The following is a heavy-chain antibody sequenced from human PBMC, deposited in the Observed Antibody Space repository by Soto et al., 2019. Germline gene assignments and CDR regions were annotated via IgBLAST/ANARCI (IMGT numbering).Heavy chain of an antibody. CDR3: ARGIFEWEPGPDY. Sequence: LRLSCAASGFTFSSYGMHWVRQAPGKGLEWVAVIWYDGSNKYYADSVKGRFTISRDNSKNTLYLQMNSLRAEDTAVYYCARGIFEWEPGPDYWGQGTLVTVSS. CDR2: IWYDGSNK. J-gene: IGHJ4*02. D-gene: IGHD1-26*01. V-gene: IGHV3-33*01. CDR1: GFTFSSYG.